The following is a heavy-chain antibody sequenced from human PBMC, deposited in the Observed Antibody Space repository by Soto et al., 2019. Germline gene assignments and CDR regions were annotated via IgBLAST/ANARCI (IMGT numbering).Heavy chain of an antibody. Sequence: QVQLVESGGGVVQPGRSLRLSCAASGFTFSSYGMHWVRQAPGKGLEWVAVIWYDGSNKYYADSVKGRFTISRDNSKNTLYLHMTSLRAEDTAVYYCARDRVSYYSGVDYWGQGTLVTVSS. CDR1: GFTFSSYG. D-gene: IGHD1-26*01. CDR3: ARDRVSYYSGVDY. J-gene: IGHJ4*02. CDR2: IWYDGSNK. V-gene: IGHV3-33*01.